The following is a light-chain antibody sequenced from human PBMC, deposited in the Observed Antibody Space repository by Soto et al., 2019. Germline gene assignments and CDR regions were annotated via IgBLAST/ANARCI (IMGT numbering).Light chain of an antibody. V-gene: IGKV3-15*01. CDR1: QSVSSN. J-gene: IGKJ4*01. Sequence: EIVLTQSPATLSVSPGERATLSCRASQSVSSNLAWYQQKPGQAPRLVIYGASTRATGIPARFSGSGSGTEFTLTISSLQPEDSEVYYSQHYNKFPLTFGGGAKVEIK. CDR2: GAS. CDR3: QHYNKFPLT.